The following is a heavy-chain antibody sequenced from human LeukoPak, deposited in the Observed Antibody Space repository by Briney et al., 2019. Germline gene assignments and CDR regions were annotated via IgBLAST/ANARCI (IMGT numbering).Heavy chain of an antibody. J-gene: IGHJ5*02. CDR2: INPNSGGT. D-gene: IGHD3-22*01. CDR1: GYTFTGYY. CDR3: ARDSKRYYYDSSGYPLNPDWFDP. V-gene: IGHV1-2*02. Sequence: ASVKVSCKASGYTFTGYYMHWVRQAPGQGLEWMGWINPNSGGTNYAQKFQGRVTMTRDTSISTAYMELRRLRSDDTAVYYCARDSKRYYYDSSGYPLNPDWFDPWGQGTLVTVSS.